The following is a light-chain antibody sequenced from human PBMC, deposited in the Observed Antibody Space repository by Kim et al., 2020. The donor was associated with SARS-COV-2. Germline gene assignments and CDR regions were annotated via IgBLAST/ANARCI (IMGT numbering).Light chain of an antibody. Sequence: VSPADRATLSCRASQSVSNNLAWYQQKARQPPRLLIYGASSRATGIPARFSGSGSGTEFTLTISTLQSEDFAVYYCQQYNIWPPHTFGQGTKLEI. CDR2: GAS. CDR1: QSVSNN. J-gene: IGKJ2*01. V-gene: IGKV3-15*01. CDR3: QQYNIWPPHT.